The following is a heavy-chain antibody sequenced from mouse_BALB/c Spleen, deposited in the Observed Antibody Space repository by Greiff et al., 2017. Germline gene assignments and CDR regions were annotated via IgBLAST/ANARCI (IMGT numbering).Heavy chain of an antibody. Sequence: QVQLQQPGAELVMPGASVKMSCKASGYTFTDYWMHWVKQRPGQGLEWIGAIDTSDSYTSYNQKFKGKATLTVDESSSTAYMQLSSLTSEDSAVYYCERAGTYAMDYWGRGTSVTVSS. D-gene: IGHD4-1*01. V-gene: IGHV1-69*01. CDR1: GYTFTDYW. CDR2: IDTSDSYT. CDR3: ERAGTYAMDY. J-gene: IGHJ4*01.